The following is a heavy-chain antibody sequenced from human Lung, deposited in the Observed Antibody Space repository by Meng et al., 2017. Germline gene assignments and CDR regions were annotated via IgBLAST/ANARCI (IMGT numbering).Heavy chain of an antibody. D-gene: IGHD4-11*01. CDR1: GGSFSDYY. Sequence: VQLQQWGAGLLKPLVTLSLSCVLSGGSFSDYYWGWIRQPPGKGLGWIGEINHSGSTNYNPSLESRATISVDTSQNNLSLKLSSVTAADSAVYYCARGPTTMAHDFDYWGQGTLVTVSS. CDR3: ARGPTTMAHDFDY. CDR2: INHSGST. V-gene: IGHV4-34*01. J-gene: IGHJ4*02.